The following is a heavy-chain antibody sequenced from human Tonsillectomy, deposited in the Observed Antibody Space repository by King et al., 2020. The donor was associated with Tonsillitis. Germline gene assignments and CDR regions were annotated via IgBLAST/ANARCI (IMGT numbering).Heavy chain of an antibody. CDR2: IFYSGST. CDR3: GRDPRGYCTSTGGQANAFDI. V-gene: IGHV4-31*03. D-gene: IGHD2-2*01. Sequence: VQLQESGPGLVKPSQTLSLTCTVSGGSISSGRYYWSWIRQHPGKGLEWIGYIFYSGSTYYNPSLKSRVIISVDTSRDQFSLKLTSVTAADTAVYYCGRDPRGYCTSTGGQANAFDIWGQGTTVTVSS. J-gene: IGHJ3*02. CDR1: GGSISSGRYY.